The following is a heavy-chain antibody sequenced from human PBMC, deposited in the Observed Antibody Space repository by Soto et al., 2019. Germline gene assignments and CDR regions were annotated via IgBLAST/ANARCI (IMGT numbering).Heavy chain of an antibody. CDR3: ARAGHAYYYYMDV. J-gene: IGHJ6*03. V-gene: IGHV3-66*01. CDR1: GFTVSSNY. CDR2: IYSGGST. Sequence: EVQLVESGGGLVQPGGSLRLSCAASGFTVSSNYMSWVRQAPGKGLEWVSVIYSGGSTYYADSVKGRFTISRDNSKNTLYLQMNSLRAEDTAVYYCARAGHAYYYYMDVWGKGTPVTVSS.